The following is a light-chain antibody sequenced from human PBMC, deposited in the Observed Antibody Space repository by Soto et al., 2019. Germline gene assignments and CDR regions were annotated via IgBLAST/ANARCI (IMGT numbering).Light chain of an antibody. CDR3: QQYGSSSIT. Sequence: SPGERATLTCRASQSVSSSYLAWYQQKPGQAPRLLIYDASSRATGIPDRFSGSGSGTDFTLTISRLEPEDFAMYYCQQYGSSSITFGQGTRLEIK. J-gene: IGKJ5*01. CDR2: DAS. CDR1: QSVSSSY. V-gene: IGKV3-20*01.